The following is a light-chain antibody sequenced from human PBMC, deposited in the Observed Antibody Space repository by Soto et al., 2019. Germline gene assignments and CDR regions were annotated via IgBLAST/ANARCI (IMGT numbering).Light chain of an antibody. CDR1: SSDVGAYNF. Sequence: QSALTQPASVSGSPGQSITISCTGTSSDVGAYNFVSWYQQFPGKAPKLMIYEVSNRPSGVSHRFSGSKSGNTASLTISGLQAEDEADYYCSSYTTTSTYVFGTGTKLTVL. CDR3: SSYTTTSTYV. V-gene: IGLV2-14*01. CDR2: EVS. J-gene: IGLJ1*01.